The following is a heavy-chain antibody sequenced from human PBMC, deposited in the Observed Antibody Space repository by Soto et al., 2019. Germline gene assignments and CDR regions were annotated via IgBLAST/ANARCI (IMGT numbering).Heavy chain of an antibody. CDR2: IRSKAYGGTT. CDR1: GFTFGDYA. CDR3: TRDGGDGSSWYSGVVDY. Sequence: GGSLRLSCTASGFTFGDYAMSWFRQAPGKGLEWVGFIRSKAYGGTTEYAASVKGRFTISRDDSKSIAYLQMNSLKTEDTAVYYCTRDGGDGSSWYSGVVDYWGQGTLVTVSS. J-gene: IGHJ4*02. D-gene: IGHD6-13*01. V-gene: IGHV3-49*03.